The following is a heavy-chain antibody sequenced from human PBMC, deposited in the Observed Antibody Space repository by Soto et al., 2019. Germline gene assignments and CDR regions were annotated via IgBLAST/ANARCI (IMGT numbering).Heavy chain of an antibody. J-gene: IGHJ4*02. Sequence: EVQLLESGGGLVQPGGSLRLSCAASGFTFSSYAMSWVRQAPGKGLEWVPTISGSGGSAYYADSVKGRFTISRDNSKYTLYLQMNSLRAADTAVFYCARRTSGWYLDYWGQGTLVTVSS. CDR3: ARRTSGWYLDY. D-gene: IGHD6-19*01. CDR2: ISGSGGSA. V-gene: IGHV3-23*01. CDR1: GFTFSSYA.